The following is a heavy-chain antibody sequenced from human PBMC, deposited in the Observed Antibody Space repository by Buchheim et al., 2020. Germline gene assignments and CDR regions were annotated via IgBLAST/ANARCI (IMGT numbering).Heavy chain of an antibody. CDR1: GGSIITSDY. Sequence: QLQLQESGPGLVKPSETLSLTCTVSGGSIITSDYWGWIRQPPGKGLEWIGSVSYTGSTYHNPSLKSRVTMSVDTSKNQFSLEVASVTAADTAVFYCARQTWMTSLVDWHFSLWGRGAL. V-gene: IGHV4-39*01. CDR2: VSYTGST. D-gene: IGHD5-12*01. J-gene: IGHJ2*01. CDR3: ARQTWMTSLVDWHFSL.